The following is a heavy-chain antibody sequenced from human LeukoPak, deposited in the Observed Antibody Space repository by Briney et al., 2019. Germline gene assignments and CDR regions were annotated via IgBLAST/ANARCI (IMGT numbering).Heavy chain of an antibody. CDR2: IDSSGTII. CDR1: GFTFGSYS. J-gene: IGHJ4*02. V-gene: IGHV3-48*02. Sequence: GGSLRLSCSASGFTFGSYSMNWVRQAPGKGLEWVSYIDSSGTIIYYADSVKGRFTISRDKAKNSLYLQMNSLTDKDTAVYYCTRAGYCSDASCYVPDYWGQGTLVTVSS. D-gene: IGHD2-2*01. CDR3: TRAGYCSDASCYVPDY.